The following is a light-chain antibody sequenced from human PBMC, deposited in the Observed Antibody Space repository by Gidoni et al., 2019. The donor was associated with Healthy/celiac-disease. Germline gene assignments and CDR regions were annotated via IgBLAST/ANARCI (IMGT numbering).Light chain of an antibody. Sequence: EIVMTQSPATLSVSPGERATLSCRASQSVSSNLAWYQQKPGQAPRLLIYGASTRATGIPARFSGSGSGTEFTLTISSLQSEDFAVYYCQQYNNWPSNTFXQXTKLEIK. CDR3: QQYNNWPSNT. CDR2: GAS. V-gene: IGKV3-15*01. CDR1: QSVSSN. J-gene: IGKJ2*01.